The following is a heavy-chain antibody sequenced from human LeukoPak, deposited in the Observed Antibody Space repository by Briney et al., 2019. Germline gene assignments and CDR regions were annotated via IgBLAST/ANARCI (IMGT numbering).Heavy chain of an antibody. Sequence: PGGSLRLSCAASGFTFSSYDMPWVRQATGKGLEWVSAIGTAGDTYYPGSVKGRFTISRENAKNSLYLQMNSLRAGDTAVYYCARARGTSAFDIWGQGTMVTVSS. V-gene: IGHV3-13*01. CDR1: GFTFSSYD. D-gene: IGHD1-1*01. J-gene: IGHJ3*02. CDR3: ARARGTSAFDI. CDR2: IGTAGDT.